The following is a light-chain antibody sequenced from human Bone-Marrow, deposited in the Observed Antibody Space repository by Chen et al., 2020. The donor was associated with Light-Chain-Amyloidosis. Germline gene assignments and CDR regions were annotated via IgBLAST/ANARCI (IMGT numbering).Light chain of an antibody. J-gene: IGLJ3*02. CDR2: DVS. CDR3: SLDTSSSNRV. CDR1: RSDGGGYIY. Sequence: QSALPQPASVSGSPGQSITISCNGTRSDGGGYIYVSWYQQHPGKAPKLMIYDVSNLSSGVSTRFSGSKSGDPSSLTISGLQAEDEADYYCSLDTSSSNRVFGGGTKLTVL. V-gene: IGLV2-14*01.